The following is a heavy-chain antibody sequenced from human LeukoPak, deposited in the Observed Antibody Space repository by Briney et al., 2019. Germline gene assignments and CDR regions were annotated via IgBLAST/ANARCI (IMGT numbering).Heavy chain of an antibody. V-gene: IGHV4-38-2*02. Sequence: SETLSLTCAVSGYSISSGYYWGWIRQPPGKGLEWIGSIYHSGSTYYNPPLKSRVTISVDTSKNQFSLKLSSVTAADTAVYYCARDLSSGTAMASYFDYWGQGTLVTVSS. D-gene: IGHD5-18*01. CDR2: IYHSGST. CDR1: GYSISSGYY. CDR3: ARDLSSGTAMASYFDY. J-gene: IGHJ4*02.